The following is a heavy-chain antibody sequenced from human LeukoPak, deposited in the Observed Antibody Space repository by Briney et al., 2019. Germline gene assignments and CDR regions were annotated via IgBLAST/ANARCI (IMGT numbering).Heavy chain of an antibody. CDR3: ATHRLESHDIQFDY. D-gene: IGHD1-1*01. CDR2: IRISAYGATT. J-gene: IGHJ4*02. V-gene: IGHV3-49*04. CDR1: GLPFSDA. Sequence: GGSLRLSCSVSGLPFSDALSWVRQLPGKGLEWVGSIRISAYGATTEYSAPVKDRFSISRDDSNSLVYLQMNTLKTEDTAVYYCATHRLESHDIQFDYWGQGAQVTVSS.